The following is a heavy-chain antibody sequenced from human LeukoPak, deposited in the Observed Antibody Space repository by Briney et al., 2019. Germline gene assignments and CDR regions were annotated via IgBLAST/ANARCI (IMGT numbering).Heavy chain of an antibody. J-gene: IGHJ4*02. CDR3: ARSLWPADY. CDR2: IKQDGSDK. Sequence: GGSLRLSCATSGFTFSDYWMSWVRHPPGKGLEWVADIKQDGSDKKYVASVKGRFTISRDNAKKSLYLQMDSLRAEDTAVYYCARSLWPADYWGQGTLVTVSS. CDR1: GFTFSDYW. D-gene: IGHD3-10*01. V-gene: IGHV3-7*01.